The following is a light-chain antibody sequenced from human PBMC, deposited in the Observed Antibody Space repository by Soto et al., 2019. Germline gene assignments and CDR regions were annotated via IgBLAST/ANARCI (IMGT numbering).Light chain of an antibody. Sequence: DIQLTQSPSFLSASVGDRVTMTCRASQGISSYLAWYQQKPGKAPELLIYAASTLQSGVPSRFSGSGSGTDFSLTISSLQPEDFATYFCLQDFNYPWTFGQGTKVDI. V-gene: IGKV1-9*01. J-gene: IGKJ1*01. CDR1: QGISSY. CDR3: LQDFNYPWT. CDR2: AAS.